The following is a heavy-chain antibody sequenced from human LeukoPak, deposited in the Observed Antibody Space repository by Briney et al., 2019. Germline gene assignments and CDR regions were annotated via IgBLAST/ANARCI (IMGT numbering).Heavy chain of an antibody. CDR3: ARISYDSSGYFDY. CDR2: ITSDGTNT. CDR1: GFTFRSSW. V-gene: IGHV3-74*01. Sequence: GGSLRLSCAASGFTFRSSWMRWVRQAPGKGLVWVSRITSDGTNTNYAGSVKGRFTISRDSAKNTLYLEMNSLGAEDTAVYYCARISYDSSGYFDYWGQGTLVTVSS. J-gene: IGHJ4*02. D-gene: IGHD3-22*01.